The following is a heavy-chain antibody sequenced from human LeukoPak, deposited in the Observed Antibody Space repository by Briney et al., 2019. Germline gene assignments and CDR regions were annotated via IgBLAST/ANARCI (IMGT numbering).Heavy chain of an antibody. Sequence: ASVKVSCKASGGTFNSYAISWGGHAPGQGVELMGGIIPIFGTANYAKKFQGRVTISTDESTSTAYMELSSLRSEDTAVYYCARGGYYDSSGYFDYWGQGTLVTVSS. CDR3: ARGGYYDSSGYFDY. J-gene: IGHJ4*02. D-gene: IGHD3-22*01. V-gene: IGHV1-69*05. CDR2: IIPIFGTA. CDR1: GGTFNSYA.